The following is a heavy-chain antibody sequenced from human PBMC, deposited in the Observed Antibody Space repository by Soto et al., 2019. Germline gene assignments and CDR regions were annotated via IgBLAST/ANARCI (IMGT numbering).Heavy chain of an antibody. CDR3: ARMETNEDSSSVGYYYYGMDV. V-gene: IGHV2-26*01. Sequence: SGPTLVNPTETLTLTCTVSGFSLSNARMGVSWIRQPPGKALEWLAHIFSNDEKSYSTSLKSRLTISKDTSKSQVVLTMTNMDPVDTATYYCARMETNEDSSSVGYYYYGMDVWGQGTTVTVSS. CDR2: IFSNDEK. J-gene: IGHJ6*02. D-gene: IGHD6-6*01. CDR1: GFSLSNARMG.